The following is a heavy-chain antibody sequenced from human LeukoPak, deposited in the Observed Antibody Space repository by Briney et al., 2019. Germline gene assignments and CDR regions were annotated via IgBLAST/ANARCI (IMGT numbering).Heavy chain of an antibody. CDR2: ISAAGTFI. D-gene: IGHD3-22*01. Sequence: TGGSLRLSCAASGFMFSSYSMNWVRQAPGKGLEWVSSISAAGTFIYYANSVKGRFTISRDNAEGSLHLQMNSLRAEDTAVYYCASTTPYYYDSSGYPDAFDIWGQGTMVTVSS. J-gene: IGHJ3*02. CDR1: GFMFSSYS. CDR3: ASTTPYYYDSSGYPDAFDI. V-gene: IGHV3-21*01.